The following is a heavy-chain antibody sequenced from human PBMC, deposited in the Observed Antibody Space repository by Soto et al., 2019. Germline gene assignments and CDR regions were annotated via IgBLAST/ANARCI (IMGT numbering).Heavy chain of an antibody. CDR3: AKQRGYSSGWYGAFDI. V-gene: IGHV3-23*01. D-gene: IGHD6-19*01. CDR2: ISGSGGST. Sequence: EVQLLESGGGLVPPGGSLRLSCAASGFTFTSYAMSWVRQAPGKGLEWVSLISGSGGSTYYADSVKGRFTISRDDSKNAVYLQMDSLRAEDTAVYYCAKQRGYSSGWYGAFDIWGQGTMVTVSS. J-gene: IGHJ3*02. CDR1: GFTFTSYA.